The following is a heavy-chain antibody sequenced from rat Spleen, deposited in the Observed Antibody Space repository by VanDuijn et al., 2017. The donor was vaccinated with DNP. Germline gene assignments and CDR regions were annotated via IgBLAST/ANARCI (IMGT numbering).Heavy chain of an antibody. CDR2: ITNSGGST. CDR3: ARQRWYYSGEGMDY. CDR1: GFTFNNYW. V-gene: IGHV5-31*01. J-gene: IGHJ2*01. D-gene: IGHD1-1*01. Sequence: EVQLVESGGGLVQPGRSLKLSCAASGFTFNNYWMTWIRQVPGKGLEWVASITNSGGSTYYRDSVKGRFTISRDNAKSTLYLQMDSLRSEDTATYYCARQRWYYSGEGMDYWGQGVMVTVSS.